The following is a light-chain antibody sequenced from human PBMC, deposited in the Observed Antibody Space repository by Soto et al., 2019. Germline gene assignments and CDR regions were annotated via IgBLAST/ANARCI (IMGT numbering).Light chain of an antibody. Sequence: QSVLTQPASESGSPGQSITISCTGTNSVVGSYNLVSWYQQHPGKAPKLMIYEVSKRPSGFSNRFSGSKSGNTASLTISGLQAEDEADYYCSSYAGSSTYGFGTGTKVTVL. V-gene: IGLV2-23*02. CDR1: NSVVGSYNL. CDR2: EVS. J-gene: IGLJ1*01. CDR3: SSYAGSSTYG.